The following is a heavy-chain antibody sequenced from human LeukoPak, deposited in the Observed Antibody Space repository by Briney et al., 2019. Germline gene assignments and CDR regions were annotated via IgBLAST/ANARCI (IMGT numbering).Heavy chain of an antibody. CDR3: ARGGYYYLDV. Sequence: PSETLSLTCTMSGGSISPYYWSWLRQPPGKGLEWIAYIFHSGTTKYNPSLKSRVAISLDPPKNQFSLKLHSVTAADTAVYYCARGGYYYLDVWGGGTTVTVSS. CDR2: IFHSGTT. V-gene: IGHV4-59*01. CDR1: GGSISPYY. J-gene: IGHJ6*03.